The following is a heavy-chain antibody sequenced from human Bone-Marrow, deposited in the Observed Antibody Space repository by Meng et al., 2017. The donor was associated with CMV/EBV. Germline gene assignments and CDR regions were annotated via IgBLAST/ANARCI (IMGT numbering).Heavy chain of an antibody. CDR1: GGSISSGDYY. Sequence: SETLSLTCTVSGGSISSGDYYWSWIRQPPGKGLEWIGYIYYSGGTYYNPSLKSRVTISVDTSKNQFSLKLSSVTAADTAVYYCARGEGGITIFGDYYFDYWGQGTLVTVSS. D-gene: IGHD3-3*01. J-gene: IGHJ4*02. CDR3: ARGEGGITIFGDYYFDY. CDR2: IYYSGGT. V-gene: IGHV4-30-4*08.